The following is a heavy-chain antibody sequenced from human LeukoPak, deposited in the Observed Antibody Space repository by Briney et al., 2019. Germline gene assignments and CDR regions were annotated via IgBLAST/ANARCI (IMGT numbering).Heavy chain of an antibody. J-gene: IGHJ3*02. Sequence: GGSLRLSCAASGFTVSSNYMNWVRQAPGKGLEWVSSISSSSSYVYYADSVKGRFTISRDNAKNSLYLQMNSLRAEDTAVYYCARTMTTVTTGAFDIWGQGTMVTVSS. D-gene: IGHD4-17*01. CDR2: ISSSSSYV. V-gene: IGHV3-21*01. CDR1: GFTVSSNY. CDR3: ARTMTTVTTGAFDI.